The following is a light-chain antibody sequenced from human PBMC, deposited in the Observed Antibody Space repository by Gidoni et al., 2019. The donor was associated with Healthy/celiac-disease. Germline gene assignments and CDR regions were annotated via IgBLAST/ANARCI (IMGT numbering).Light chain of an antibody. CDR2: EVS. V-gene: IGLV2-8*01. Sequence: QSALTQPPSASGSPGQSVTISCTGTSSDVGCYNYVSWYQQHPGKAPTLMIYEVSKRPSGVPDRFSGSKSGNTASLTVSGLQAEDEADYYCSSYAGSNNYVFGTGTKVTVL. CDR1: SSDVGCYNY. J-gene: IGLJ1*01. CDR3: SSYAGSNNYV.